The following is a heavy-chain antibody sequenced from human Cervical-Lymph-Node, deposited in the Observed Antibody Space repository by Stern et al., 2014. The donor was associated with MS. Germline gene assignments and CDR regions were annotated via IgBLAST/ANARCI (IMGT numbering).Heavy chain of an antibody. D-gene: IGHD4-17*01. CDR1: GGSVSSGGYF. V-gene: IGHV4-31*03. CDR2: INYSGRS. CDR3: SRGLRGDNWFDP. J-gene: IGHJ5*02. Sequence: QLQLQESGPGLVRPSQTLSLTCTVSGGSVSSGGYFWTWIRQPPETGLEWIAYINYSGRSYYNPSLKSRATISVDTSKNQLSLTLSSVTAADTAVYYCSRGLRGDNWFDPWGQGTLVTVSS.